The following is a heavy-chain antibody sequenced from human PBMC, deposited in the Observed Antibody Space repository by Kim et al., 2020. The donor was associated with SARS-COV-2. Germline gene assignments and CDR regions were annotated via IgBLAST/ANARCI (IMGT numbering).Heavy chain of an antibody. J-gene: IGHJ6*02. D-gene: IGHD6-13*01. CDR2: IKQDGSEK. Sequence: GGSLRLSCAACGFTFSSYWMSWVRQAPGKGLEWVANIKQDGSEKYYVDSVKGRFTISRDNAKNSLYLQMNSLRAEDTAVYYCARDGSSWSPNNYYYYGMDVWGQGTTVTVSS. CDR3: ARDGSSWSPNNYYYYGMDV. CDR1: GFTFSSYW. V-gene: IGHV3-7*01.